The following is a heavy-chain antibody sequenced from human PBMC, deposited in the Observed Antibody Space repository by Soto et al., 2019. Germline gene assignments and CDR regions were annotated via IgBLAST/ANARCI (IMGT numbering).Heavy chain of an antibody. CDR1: GYTFTSYG. V-gene: IGHV1-18*01. Sequence: ASVKVSCKASGYTFTSYGISWVRQAPGQGLEWMGWISAYNGNTNYAQKLQGRVTMTTDTSTSTAYMELRSLRSDDTAVYCCARDMTWAGRLAYVLWCQGTTVTVSS. D-gene: IGHD6-25*01. CDR3: ARDMTWAGRLAYVL. CDR2: ISAYNGNT. J-gene: IGHJ6*02.